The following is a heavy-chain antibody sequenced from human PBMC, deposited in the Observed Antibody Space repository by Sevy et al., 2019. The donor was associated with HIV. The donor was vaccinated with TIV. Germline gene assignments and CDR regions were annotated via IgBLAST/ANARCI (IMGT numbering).Heavy chain of an antibody. CDR3: SRSSYDILTGSSPGFDY. J-gene: IGHJ4*02. V-gene: IGHV4-59*01. CDR1: GGSISNYY. D-gene: IGHD3-9*01. CDR2: IYYSGST. Sequence: SETPSLICTVSGGSISNYYWTWIRQPPGKGLEYIGYIYYSGSTNYNPSLRSRVTISVDTSKKQFSLKLSSVTAADTAVYYCSRSSYDILTGSSPGFDYWGQGILVTVSS.